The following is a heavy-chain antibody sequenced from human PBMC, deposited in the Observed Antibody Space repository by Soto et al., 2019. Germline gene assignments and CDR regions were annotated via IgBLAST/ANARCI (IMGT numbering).Heavy chain of an antibody. V-gene: IGHV1-8*01. Sequence: QVQLVQSGAEVKKPGASVKVSCKASGYTFTSYDINWVRQATGQGLEWMGWMNPNSGNTGYAQKFQGRVTMTRNTSISTAYMELSSLRSEDTAVYYCARDGRNYDILTGYLKGSGMDVWGQGTTVTVSS. CDR2: MNPNSGNT. CDR1: GYTFTSYD. J-gene: IGHJ6*02. CDR3: ARDGRNYDILTGYLKGSGMDV. D-gene: IGHD3-9*01.